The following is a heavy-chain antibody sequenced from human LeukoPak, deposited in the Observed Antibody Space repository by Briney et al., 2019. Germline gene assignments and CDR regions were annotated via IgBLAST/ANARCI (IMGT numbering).Heavy chain of an antibody. V-gene: IGHV3-21*01. J-gene: IGHJ3*02. Sequence: GGSLRLSCAASGFTSSSYSMNWVRQAPGKGLEWVSSISSSSSYIYYADSVKGRFTISRDNAKNSLYLQMNSLSAEDTAVYYCARDAGHYDILTGCYRPGAFDIWGQGTMVTVSS. CDR1: GFTSSSYS. CDR3: ARDAGHYDILTGCYRPGAFDI. D-gene: IGHD3-9*01. CDR2: ISSSSSYI.